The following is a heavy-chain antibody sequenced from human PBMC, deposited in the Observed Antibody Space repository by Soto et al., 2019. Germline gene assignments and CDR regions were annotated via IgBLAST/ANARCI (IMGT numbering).Heavy chain of an antibody. CDR1: GGTFDNYA. CDR3: ARTYHYDSLGKTYLYYGMDV. D-gene: IGHD3-22*01. J-gene: IGHJ6*02. CDR2: IIPMLDSA. V-gene: IGHV1-69*12. Sequence: QVQLVQSGAEVKQPGSSVKVSCKASGGTFDNYAITWVRQAPGQGLEWMAGIIPMLDSANYAEKFQDRVTITADESTSTVYMEVSSLRSEDTAVYYCARTYHYDSLGKTYLYYGMDVWGQGTTVTVSS.